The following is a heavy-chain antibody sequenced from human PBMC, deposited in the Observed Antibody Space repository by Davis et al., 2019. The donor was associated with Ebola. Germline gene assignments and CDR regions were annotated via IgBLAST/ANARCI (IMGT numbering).Heavy chain of an antibody. D-gene: IGHD6-6*01. CDR1: GFTFSSYA. Sequence: GGSLRLSCAASGFTFSSYAMHWVRQAPGKGLEWVAVISYDGSNKYYADSVKGRFTISRDNSKNTLYLQMNSLRSEDTAVYYCAIAGLVDPHDAFDIWGQGTMVTVSS. CDR2: ISYDGSNK. CDR3: AIAGLVDPHDAFDI. J-gene: IGHJ3*02. V-gene: IGHV3-30-3*01.